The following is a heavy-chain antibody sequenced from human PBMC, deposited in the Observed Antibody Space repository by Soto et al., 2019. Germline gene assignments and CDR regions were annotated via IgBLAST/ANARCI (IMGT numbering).Heavy chain of an antibody. CDR2: ISGSGGST. D-gene: IGHD6-13*01. Sequence: PGGSLRLSCAASGFTFSSYAMSWVRQAPGKGLEWVSAISGSGGSTYYADSVKGRFTISRDNSKNTLYLQMNSLRAEDTAVYYCAKVHDPAAAGTLGFDYWGQGTLVTVSS. J-gene: IGHJ4*02. V-gene: IGHV3-23*01. CDR1: GFTFSSYA. CDR3: AKVHDPAAAGTLGFDY.